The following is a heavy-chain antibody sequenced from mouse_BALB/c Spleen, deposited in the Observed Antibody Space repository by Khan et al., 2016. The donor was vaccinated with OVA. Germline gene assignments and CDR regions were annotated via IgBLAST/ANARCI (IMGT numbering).Heavy chain of an antibody. CDR1: GYTFTDYT. V-gene: IGHV1S137*01. D-gene: IGHD1-1*01. CDR2: ISTYYGDA. CDR3: ARSVITTASLYAMDY. J-gene: IGHJ4*01. Sequence: QVQLQQSGAELVRPGVSVKISCKGSGYTFTDYTIHWVKQSHAKTLEWIGVISTYYGDAKYNQRFKDKATMTVDKSSNTAYMEVARLTSDDSAIYYCARSVITTASLYAMDYWGQGTSVTVSS.